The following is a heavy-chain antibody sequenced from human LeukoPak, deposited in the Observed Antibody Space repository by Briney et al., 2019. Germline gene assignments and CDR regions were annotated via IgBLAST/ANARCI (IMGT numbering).Heavy chain of an antibody. CDR1: GFTFSSYS. CDR3: ARDGGSYGPR. Sequence: GGSLRLSCAASGFTFSSYSMNWVRQAPGKGLEWVSSISSSSTYIYYADSVKGRFTISRDNAKNSLYLQMNSLRAEDTAVYYCARDGGSYGPRWGQGTLVTVSS. CDR2: ISSSSTYI. V-gene: IGHV3-21*01. J-gene: IGHJ4*02. D-gene: IGHD5-18*01.